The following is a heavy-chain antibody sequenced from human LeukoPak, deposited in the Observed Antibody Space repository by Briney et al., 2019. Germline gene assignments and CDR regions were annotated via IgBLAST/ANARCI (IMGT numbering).Heavy chain of an antibody. CDR1: GYTFTTYG. CDR3: ARDGFTTGSHDAFDI. J-gene: IGHJ3*02. CDR2: ISGDNDST. D-gene: IGHD2-8*01. Sequence: GASVKVSCKASGYTFTTYGITWVRQAPGQGLEWMGWISGDNDSTNYAQKLQGRVTMTTDTSTSTPYMELRSLKSDDTAVYYCARDGFTTGSHDAFDIWGQGTMVSVSS. V-gene: IGHV1-18*01.